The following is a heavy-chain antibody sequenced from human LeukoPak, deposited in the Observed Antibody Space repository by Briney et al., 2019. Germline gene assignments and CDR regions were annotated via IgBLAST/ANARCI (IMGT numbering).Heavy chain of an antibody. CDR2: FDPGDGER. V-gene: IGHV1-24*01. Sequence: GASVKVSCKVAGYTLTELSMHWVRQAPGKGLEWMGGFDPGDGERIYAQKLQGRVTMTEDTSTDTVYMELSSLRSEDTAVYYCAAEVRSGYFDYWGQGTLVTVSS. CDR3: AAEVRSGYFDY. D-gene: IGHD2-15*01. J-gene: IGHJ4*02. CDR1: GYTLTELS.